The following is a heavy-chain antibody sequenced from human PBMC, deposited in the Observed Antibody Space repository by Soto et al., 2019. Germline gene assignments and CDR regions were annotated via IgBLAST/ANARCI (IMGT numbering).Heavy chain of an antibody. J-gene: IGHJ4*02. V-gene: IGHV4-39*01. CDR2: IYYDGST. D-gene: IGHD6-6*01. Sequence: QLQLQESGPGLLKPSETLSLTCTVSGGSITSSRYYWGWIRQPPGTGLECIANIYYDGSTYYSPSLKRRVTIAVDTSKNQFSLRLSSVTAADTAVYYCARSSIAPRLFMYPFDYWGQGTLVTVSS. CDR3: ARSSIAPRLFMYPFDY. CDR1: GGSITSSRYY.